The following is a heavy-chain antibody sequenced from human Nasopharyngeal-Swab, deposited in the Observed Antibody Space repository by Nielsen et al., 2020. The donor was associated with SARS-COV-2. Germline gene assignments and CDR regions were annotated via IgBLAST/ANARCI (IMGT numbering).Heavy chain of an antibody. D-gene: IGHD6-13*01. V-gene: IGHV3-48*04. J-gene: IGHJ3*02. Sequence: GESLKISCTASGFTFGDYALNWVRQAPGKGLEWVSYISSSSSTIYYADSVKGRFTISRDNAKNSLYLQMNSLRAEDTALYYCAKDFVVRSLPEDPDAFDIWGQGTMVTVSS. CDR3: AKDFVVRSLPEDPDAFDI. CDR2: ISSSSSTI. CDR1: GFTFGDYA.